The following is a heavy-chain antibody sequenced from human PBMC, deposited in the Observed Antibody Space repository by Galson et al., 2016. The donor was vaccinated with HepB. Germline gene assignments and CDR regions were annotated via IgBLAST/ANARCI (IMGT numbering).Heavy chain of an antibody. Sequence: CAISGDSVSSNKVVWNWIRQSPSRGLEWLGRTYLRAMWYNDYASSVRSRITINPDISKNQFSLQLNSVTPEDTAVYYCARGVTTQAGGNWFDPWGQGTLVTVSS. CDR2: TYLRAMWYN. J-gene: IGHJ5*02. CDR1: GDSVSSNKVV. V-gene: IGHV6-1*01. D-gene: IGHD2-21*02. CDR3: ARGVTTQAGGNWFDP.